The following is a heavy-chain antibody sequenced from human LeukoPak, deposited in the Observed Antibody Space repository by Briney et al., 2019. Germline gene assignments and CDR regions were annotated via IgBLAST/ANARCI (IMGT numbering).Heavy chain of an antibody. D-gene: IGHD3-16*02. V-gene: IGHV3-48*03. J-gene: IGHJ4*02. CDR1: GFTFRSYE. CDR3: ARSEARFMLS. CDR2: ISNSGDSI. Sequence: GGSLRLSCAASGFTFRSYEMNLVRQAPGKGLEWVSFISNSGDSIYYADSVKGRFTISRDNAKNSLFLQMNSLRAEDTAVYYCARSEARFMLSWGQGTLVTVSS.